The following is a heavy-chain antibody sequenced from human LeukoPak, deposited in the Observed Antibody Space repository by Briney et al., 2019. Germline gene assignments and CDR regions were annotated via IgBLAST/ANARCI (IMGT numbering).Heavy chain of an antibody. CDR2: IHNSGST. V-gene: IGHV4-39*01. J-gene: IGHJ4*02. CDR1: GGSISSRDYY. Sequence: SETLSLTCTVSGGSISSRDYYWGWIRQPPGKGLEWIGSIHNSGSTYYKPSLKSQVTVFVDMSKNQFFLKLNSVTAADTAMYYCARQPGSMATVTTFDYRGRGIQVTVSS. D-gene: IGHD5-24*01. CDR3: ARQPGSMATVTTFDY.